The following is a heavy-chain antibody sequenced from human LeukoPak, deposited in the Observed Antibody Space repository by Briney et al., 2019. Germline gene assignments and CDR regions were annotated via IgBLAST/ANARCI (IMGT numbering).Heavy chain of an antibody. CDR2: FDPEDGET. CDR3: ATCVRLSSTSCYPSS. Sequence: ASVKVSCKVSGYTLTELSMHWVRQAPGKGLEWMGGFDPEDGETIYAQKFQGRVTMTEDTSTDTAYRELSSLRSEDTAVYYCATCVRLSSTSCYPSSWGQGTLVTVSS. V-gene: IGHV1-24*01. D-gene: IGHD2-2*01. CDR1: GYTLTELS. J-gene: IGHJ5*02.